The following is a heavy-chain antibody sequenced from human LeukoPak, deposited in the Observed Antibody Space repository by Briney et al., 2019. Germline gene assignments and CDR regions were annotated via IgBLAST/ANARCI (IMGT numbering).Heavy chain of an antibody. CDR2: INPNSGGT. CDR1: GYTFTGYY. Sequence: GASVKVSCKASGYTFTGYYMHWVRQAPGQGLEWMGWINPNSGGTNYAQKFQGRVTMTRDTSISTAYMELSRLRSDDTAVYYCARDRLHPTTVTTYYYYYYMDVWGKGTTVTVSS. V-gene: IGHV1-2*02. D-gene: IGHD4-11*01. CDR3: ARDRLHPTTVTTYYYYYYMDV. J-gene: IGHJ6*03.